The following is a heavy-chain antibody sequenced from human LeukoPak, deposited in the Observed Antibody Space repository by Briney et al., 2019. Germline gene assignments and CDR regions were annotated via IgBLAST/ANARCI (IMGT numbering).Heavy chain of an antibody. CDR3: ARGGSRSRRGDDAFDI. CDR2: ISAYNGNT. V-gene: IGHV1-18*01. J-gene: IGHJ3*02. Sequence: RAAVKVSCKASGYTFTNYAMNWVRQAPGQRLEGIGWISAYNGNTELAQKFHGRVTLATDASTRTAYVELRSLTSDDTAVYFCARGGSRSRRGDDAFDIWGQGTMVTVSS. CDR1: GYTFTNYA. D-gene: IGHD3-16*01.